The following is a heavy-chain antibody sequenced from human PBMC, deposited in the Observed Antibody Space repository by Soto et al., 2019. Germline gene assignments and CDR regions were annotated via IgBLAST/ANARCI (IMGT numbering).Heavy chain of an antibody. Sequence: SETLSLTCTVSGGSISSGGYYWSWIRQHPGKGLEWIGYIYYSGSTYYNPSLKSRVTISVDTSKNQFSLKLSSVTAADTAVYYCARGGRSGYSSGWPLLYFDYWGQATLVTVSS. V-gene: IGHV4-31*03. CDR2: IYYSGST. D-gene: IGHD6-19*01. CDR1: GGSISSGGYY. J-gene: IGHJ4*02. CDR3: ARGGRSGYSSGWPLLYFDY.